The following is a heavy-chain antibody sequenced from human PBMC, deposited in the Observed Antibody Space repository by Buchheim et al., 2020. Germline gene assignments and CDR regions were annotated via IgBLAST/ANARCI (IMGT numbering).Heavy chain of an antibody. Sequence: QVQLVESGGGVVQPGRSLRLSCAASGFTFSSYGMHWVRQAPGKGLEWVAVIWYDGSNKYYSDSVKGRFTISRDNSKNKRYLQRNSLRAEDTAVYYCARDGLTTIYGMDVWGQGTT. CDR3: ARDGLTTIYGMDV. V-gene: IGHV3-33*01. CDR1: GFTFSSYG. D-gene: IGHD4/OR15-4a*01. J-gene: IGHJ6*02. CDR2: IWYDGSNK.